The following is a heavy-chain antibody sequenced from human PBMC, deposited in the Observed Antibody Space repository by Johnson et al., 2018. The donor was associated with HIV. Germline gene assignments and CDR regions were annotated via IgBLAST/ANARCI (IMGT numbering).Heavy chain of an antibody. CDR3: ARDRPSGSYYVDAFDI. CDR2: ISYDGSNK. Sequence: QVQLVESGGGVVQPGRSLRLSCAASGFTFSSYAMHWVRQAPGKGLEWVAVISYDGSNKYYADSVTGRVTISRDNSKNTLYLQMTSLRAEDTAVYYCARDRPSGSYYVDAFDIWGQGTMVTVSS. J-gene: IGHJ3*02. V-gene: IGHV3-30-3*01. CDR1: GFTFSSYA. D-gene: IGHD1-26*01.